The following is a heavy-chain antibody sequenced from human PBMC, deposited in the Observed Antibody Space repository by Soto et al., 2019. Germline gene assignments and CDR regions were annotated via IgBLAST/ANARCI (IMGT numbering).Heavy chain of an antibody. CDR1: RFTFSSYG. CDR3: AKDRAPIAVAGLNFDY. J-gene: IGHJ4*02. Sequence: PGGSLRLSCAASRFTFSSYGMHWVRQAPGKGLEWVAVISYDGSNKYYADSVKGRFTISRDNSKNTLYLQMNSLRAEDTAVYYCAKDRAPIAVAGLNFDYWGQGTLVTVSS. D-gene: IGHD6-19*01. CDR2: ISYDGSNK. V-gene: IGHV3-30*18.